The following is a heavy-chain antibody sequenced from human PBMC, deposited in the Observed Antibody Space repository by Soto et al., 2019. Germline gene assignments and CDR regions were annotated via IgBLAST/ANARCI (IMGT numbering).Heavy chain of an antibody. CDR1: GGFITDYY. D-gene: IGHD5-12*01. Sequence: QVQLQESGPGLVKLSETLSLTCTVSGGFITDYYWNWIRQPPGKELEWIGYIHYTGSTNYNPSLQSRVTISLDMSKNQFSLKMSSVTAADTAVYHCARIGQLRAGYNPFDYWGQGILVTVSS. J-gene: IGHJ4*02. CDR2: IHYTGST. CDR3: ARIGQLRAGYNPFDY. V-gene: IGHV4-59*01.